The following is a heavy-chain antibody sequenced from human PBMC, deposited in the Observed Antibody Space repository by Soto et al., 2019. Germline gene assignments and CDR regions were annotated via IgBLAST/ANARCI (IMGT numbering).Heavy chain of an antibody. V-gene: IGHV1-2*04. CDR2: INPNSGGT. CDR1: GYTFTGYY. J-gene: IGHJ5*02. Sequence: ASVKVSCKASGYTFTGYYMHWVRQAPGQGLEWMGWINPNSGGTNYAQKFQGWVTMTRDTSISTAYMELSRLRSDDTAVYYCARGVYCSSTSCPERKYNWFDPWGQGTLVTVSS. D-gene: IGHD2-2*01. CDR3: ARGVYCSSTSCPERKYNWFDP.